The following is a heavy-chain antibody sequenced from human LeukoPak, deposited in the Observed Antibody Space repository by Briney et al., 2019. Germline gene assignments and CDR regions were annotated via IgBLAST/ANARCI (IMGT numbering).Heavy chain of an antibody. J-gene: IGHJ4*02. CDR2: IIPILGIA. Sequence: ALVTVSCTASGCTFTSYAISWVRHAPGQGLEWMGRIIPILGIANYAQKFQGRVTITTDKSTSTAYMELSSMRSEDTAVYCCAGGVGATTVRDYFDSWGQGTLVTVSS. CDR3: AGGVGATTVRDYFDS. CDR1: GCTFTSYA. V-gene: IGHV1-69*04. D-gene: IGHD1-26*01.